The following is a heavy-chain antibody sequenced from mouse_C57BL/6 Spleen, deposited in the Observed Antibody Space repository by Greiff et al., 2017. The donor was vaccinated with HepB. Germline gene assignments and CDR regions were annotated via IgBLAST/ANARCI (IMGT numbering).Heavy chain of an antibody. D-gene: IGHD2-4*01. CDR3: ARQAITIYYDYDDYAMDY. CDR2: IHPNSGST. CDR1: GYTFTSYW. J-gene: IGHJ4*01. Sequence: QVQLQQPGAELVKPGASVKLSCKASGYTFTSYWMHWVKQRPGQGLEWIGMIHPNSGSTNYNEKFKSKATLTVDKSSSTAYMQLSSLTSEDSAVYYCARQAITIYYDYDDYAMDYWGQGTSVTVSS. V-gene: IGHV1-64*01.